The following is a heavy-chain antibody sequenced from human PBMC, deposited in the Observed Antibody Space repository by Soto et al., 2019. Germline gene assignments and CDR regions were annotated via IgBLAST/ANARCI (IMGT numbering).Heavy chain of an antibody. D-gene: IGHD3-16*02. Sequence: SETLSLTCAVYGGSFSGYYWSWIRQPPGKGLEWIGEINHSGSTNYNPSLKSRVTISVDTSKNQFSLKLSSVTAADTAVYYCARGSSPWDYIWGSYRRPTYYFDYWGQGTLVTSPQ. CDR3: ARGSSPWDYIWGSYRRPTYYFDY. CDR2: INHSGST. V-gene: IGHV4-34*01. J-gene: IGHJ4*02. CDR1: GGSFSGYY.